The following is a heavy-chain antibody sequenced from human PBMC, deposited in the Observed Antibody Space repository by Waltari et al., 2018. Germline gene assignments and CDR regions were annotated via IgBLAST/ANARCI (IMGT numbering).Heavy chain of an antibody. D-gene: IGHD3-10*01. Sequence: QLQLQESGPALVRPSETLSLSCTVSGGSVSSPAYYWSWVRQSPGKGLEWSETNYYSGSTSYNPSLKSRVTISIDTSKNQLSLELTSVTAADTAIYYCASHLWYRDLSRVAFDFWGQGTLVAVSS. CDR2: NYYSGST. CDR3: ASHLWYRDLSRVAFDF. CDR1: GGSVSSPAYY. J-gene: IGHJ4*02. V-gene: IGHV4-39*07.